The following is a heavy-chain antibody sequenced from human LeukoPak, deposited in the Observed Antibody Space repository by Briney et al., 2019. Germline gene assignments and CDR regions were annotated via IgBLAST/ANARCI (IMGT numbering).Heavy chain of an antibody. CDR2: IYTSGRT. CDR1: GGSITFGSYY. D-gene: IGHD1-7*01. Sequence: PSETLSLTCTVSGGSITFGSYYWTWIRQPAGKGLEWIGRIYTSGRTFYNPSLKSRVTISMDTSMNQFSLRLNSVTVADTAVYYCARHGITGTTYWFDPWGQGTLVSVSS. CDR3: ARHGITGTTYWFDP. J-gene: IGHJ5*02. V-gene: IGHV4-61*02.